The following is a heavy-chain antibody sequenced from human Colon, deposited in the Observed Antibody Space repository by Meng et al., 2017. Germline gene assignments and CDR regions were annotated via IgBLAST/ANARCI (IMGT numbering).Heavy chain of an antibody. Sequence: QVQLLESGPGLVKPSGTLSLTCAVSGGSITTNSYWSWVRQSPGKGLEWIGEINHSGSTNYNPSLKSRVTISVDTSKDQFSLKLSSVTAADTAVYYCARDSSSSAYSPFDYWGQGTLVTVSS. V-gene: IGHV4-4*02. CDR1: GGSITTNSY. J-gene: IGHJ4*02. D-gene: IGHD3-22*01. CDR2: INHSGST. CDR3: ARDSSSSAYSPFDY.